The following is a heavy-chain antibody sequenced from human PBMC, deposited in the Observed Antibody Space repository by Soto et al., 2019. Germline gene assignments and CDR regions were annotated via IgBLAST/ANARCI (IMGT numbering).Heavy chain of an antibody. V-gene: IGHV3-30*18. J-gene: IGHJ3*02. CDR2: ISYDGSNK. CDR1: GFTFSSYG. Sequence: PGGSLRLSCAASGFTFSSYGMHLVRQSPGKGLEWVAFISYDGSNKYYADSVKGRFTISRDNSKNTLYLQMNSLRAEDTAVYYCAKDQLHSVYGAFDIWGQGTMVTV. CDR3: AKDQLHSVYGAFDI. D-gene: IGHD2-21*01.